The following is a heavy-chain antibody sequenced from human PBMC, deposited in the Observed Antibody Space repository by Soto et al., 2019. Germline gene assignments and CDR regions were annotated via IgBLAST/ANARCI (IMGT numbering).Heavy chain of an antibody. CDR1: AFTFSNYA. V-gene: IGHV3-33*01. CDR2: IWXXXXXI. D-gene: IGHD3-16*02. Sequence: PGGSLRLSCAASAFTFSNYAMHWVRQAPGKGLQXVAXIWXXXXXIXXADSVKGRFTISRDNSKNTLYLQMNSLRAEDTAVYYWARDLSGPLDYWGQGSLVTVSS. CDR3: ARDLSGPLDY. J-gene: IGHJ4*02.